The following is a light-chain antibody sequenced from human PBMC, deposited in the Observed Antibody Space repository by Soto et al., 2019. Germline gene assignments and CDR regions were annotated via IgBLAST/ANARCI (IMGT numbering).Light chain of an antibody. CDR2: SNN. J-gene: IGLJ3*02. V-gene: IGLV1-44*01. CDR1: SSYIGSNT. Sequence: QPVLTQPPSASGTPGQRVTISCSGSSSYIGSNTVNWYQQLPGTAPKLLIYSNNQRPSGVPDRFSGSKSGTSASLAISGLQSEDEADYYCAAWDDSLNGWVFGGGTKLTVL. CDR3: AAWDDSLNGWV.